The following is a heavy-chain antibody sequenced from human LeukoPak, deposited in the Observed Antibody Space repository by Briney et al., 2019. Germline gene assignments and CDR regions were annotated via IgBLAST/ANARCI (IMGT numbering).Heavy chain of an antibody. CDR2: MNPNSGNT. CDR1: GYTFTSYD. V-gene: IGHV1-8*01. J-gene: IGHJ4*02. CDR3: ARDLGIIAVAGNFDY. Sequence: GASVKVSCKASGYTFTSYDINWVRQATGQGLEWMGYMNPNSGNTVYAQKFQGRVTMTRNISISTAYMELSSLRSEDTAVYYCARDLGIIAVAGNFDYWGQGTLVTVSS. D-gene: IGHD6-19*01.